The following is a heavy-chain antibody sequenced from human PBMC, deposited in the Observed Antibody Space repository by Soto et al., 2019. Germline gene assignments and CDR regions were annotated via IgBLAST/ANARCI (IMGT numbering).Heavy chain of an antibody. CDR3: ARVSGENDAFDI. Sequence: GGSLRLSCAASGFTFSSYDMHWVRQATGKGLEWVSAIGTAGDTYYPGTGKGRFNISRENAKNSLYLQMNRLRAGDTAVYYCARVSGENDAFDIWGQGTMVTVSS. J-gene: IGHJ3*02. CDR1: GFTFSSYD. D-gene: IGHD3-10*01. CDR2: IGTAGDT. V-gene: IGHV3-13*01.